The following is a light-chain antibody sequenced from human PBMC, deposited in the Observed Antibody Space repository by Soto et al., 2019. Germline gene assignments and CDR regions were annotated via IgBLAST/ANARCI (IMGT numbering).Light chain of an antibody. CDR3: QQYGTSPYT. J-gene: IGKJ2*01. CDR1: QSLRNSY. Sequence: EIVLTQSPGTLSLSPGDRATLSCTTSQSLRNSYLAWYQQKPGQAPRLLMYRASARATGIPDRFSGSGSGADFTLTISRLEPADFAVYYCQQYGTSPYTFGQGTILEMK. V-gene: IGKV3-20*01. CDR2: RAS.